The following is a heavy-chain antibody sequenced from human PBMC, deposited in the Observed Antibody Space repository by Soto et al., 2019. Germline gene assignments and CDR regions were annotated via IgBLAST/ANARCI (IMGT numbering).Heavy chain of an antibody. V-gene: IGHV3-30*03. J-gene: IGHJ4*02. Sequence: QVQLVESGGGVVQPGRSLRLSCAASGFTFSSYGMHWVRQAPGKGLEWVAVISYEGSNKYYADSVKGRFTISRDNSKNTLYLQMNSPRAEDAAVYYCAPWFGAFDYWGQGTLVTVSS. CDR3: APWFGAFDY. CDR2: ISYEGSNK. D-gene: IGHD3-10*01. CDR1: GFTFSSYG.